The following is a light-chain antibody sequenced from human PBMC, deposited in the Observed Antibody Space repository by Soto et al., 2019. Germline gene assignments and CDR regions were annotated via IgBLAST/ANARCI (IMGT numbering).Light chain of an antibody. J-gene: IGKJ2*01. Sequence: EIVLTQSPGTLSLSPGERATLSCRASQSVSSSYLAWYQQKPGQAPRLLIYGASSRATGNPDRFSGSGSGTDFTLTISRLEREDFAVYYCQQYGSSPGTFGQGTKLEIK. V-gene: IGKV3-20*01. CDR3: QQYGSSPGT. CDR2: GAS. CDR1: QSVSSSY.